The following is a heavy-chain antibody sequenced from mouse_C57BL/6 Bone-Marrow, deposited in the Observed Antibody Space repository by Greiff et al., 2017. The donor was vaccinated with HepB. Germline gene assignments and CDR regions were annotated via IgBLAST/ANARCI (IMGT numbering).Heavy chain of an antibody. CDR2: INPSNGGT. CDR3: AREGRGGKLTGYVGMDY. V-gene: IGHV1-53*01. Sequence: QVQLQQPGTELVKPGASVKLSCKASGYTFTSYWMHWVKQRPGQGLEWIGNINPSNGGTNYNEKFKSKATLTVDKSSSTAYMQLSSLTSEDSAVYYCAREGRGGKLTGYVGMDYWGQGTSVTVSS. D-gene: IGHD3-2*02. J-gene: IGHJ4*01. CDR1: GYTFTSYW.